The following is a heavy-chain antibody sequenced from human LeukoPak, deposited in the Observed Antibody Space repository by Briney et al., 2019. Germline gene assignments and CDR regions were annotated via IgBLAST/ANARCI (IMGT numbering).Heavy chain of an antibody. CDR2: INSDGSST. D-gene: IGHD2-15*01. Sequence: GGSLRLSCAASGFTFSSYWMHWVRQAPGKGLVWVSRINSDGSSTSYADSVKGRFTISRDNSKNTLYLQMNSLRAEDTALYYCAKDQPTYATGLYFDFWGQGTLVTVSS. V-gene: IGHV3-74*01. CDR1: GFTFSSYW. J-gene: IGHJ4*02. CDR3: AKDQPTYATGLYFDF.